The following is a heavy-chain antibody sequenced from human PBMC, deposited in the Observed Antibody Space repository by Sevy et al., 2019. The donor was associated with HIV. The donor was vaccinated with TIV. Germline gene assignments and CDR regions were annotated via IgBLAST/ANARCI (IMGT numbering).Heavy chain of an antibody. J-gene: IGHJ4*02. D-gene: IGHD4-4*01. V-gene: IGHV1-69*13. CDR2: IHPIIGTA. CDR3: ARAVATVYQDYFDY. Sequence: ASVKVSCKASGGTFSSYAISWVRQAPGQGLEWMGGIHPIIGTANYAQKFQGRVTITADESTSTAYMELSSLRSEDTAVYYCARAVATVYQDYFDYWGQGTLVTVSS. CDR1: GGTFSSYA.